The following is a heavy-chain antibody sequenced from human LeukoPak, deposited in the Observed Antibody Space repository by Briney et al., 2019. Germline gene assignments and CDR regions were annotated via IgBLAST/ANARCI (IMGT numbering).Heavy chain of an antibody. CDR2: ISGRGGSRT. D-gene: IGHD6-19*01. V-gene: IGHV3-23*01. J-gene: IGHJ4*02. CDR3: ANDFGVPGVGSSGWRPFDY. Sequence: SGGSLRLSCAASGFSFRNYGMNWVRQAPGKGLEWVSTISGRGGSRTYYADSVKGRFTISRDSSNNTLYLQMNSLRAGDTAVYFCANDFGVPGVGSSGWRPFDYWGQGTLVTVSS. CDR1: GFSFRNYG.